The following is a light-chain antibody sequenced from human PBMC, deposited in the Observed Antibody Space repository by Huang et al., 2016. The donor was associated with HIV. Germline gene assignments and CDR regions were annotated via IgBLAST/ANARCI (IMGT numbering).Light chain of an antibody. CDR2: AAA. V-gene: IGKV1-39*01. J-gene: IGKJ4*01. CDR1: QSISKS. Sequence: DIQMTQSPSSLSASVGDTVSITCRASQSISKSLNWYRQKPGEAPDLLIYAAANLQRGVPSRFSASGSGTDFTLTITSLQTEEFATYYCQQTYTTPLTFGGGTKVAI. CDR3: QQTYTTPLT.